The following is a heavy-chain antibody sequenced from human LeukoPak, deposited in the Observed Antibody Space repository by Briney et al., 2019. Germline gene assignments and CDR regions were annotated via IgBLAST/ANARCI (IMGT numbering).Heavy chain of an antibody. V-gene: IGHV1-2*04. D-gene: IGHD1-26*01. CDR2: INPNSGGT. Sequence: GSVKVSCKASGYTFTGYYMHWVRQAPGQGLEWMGWINPNSGGTNYAQKFQGWVTMTRDTSIGTAYMELSRLRSDDTAVYYCARSIVGATSLFDYWGQGTLVTVSS. CDR3: ARSIVGATSLFDY. CDR1: GYTFTGYY. J-gene: IGHJ4*02.